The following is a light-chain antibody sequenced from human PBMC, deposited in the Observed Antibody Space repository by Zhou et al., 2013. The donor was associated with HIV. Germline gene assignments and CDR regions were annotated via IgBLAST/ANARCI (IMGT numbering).Light chain of an antibody. CDR1: QSISSY. CDR3: QQSYSTLYT. V-gene: IGKV1-39*01. J-gene: IGKJ2*01. Sequence: DIQMTQSPSSLSASVGGRVTITCRASQSISSYLNWYQHKPGKAPKLLIYAASTLQSGVPSRFSGSGSGTDFSLTISTLQPEDFATYYCQQSYSTLYTFGPGDQAGDQ. CDR2: AAS.